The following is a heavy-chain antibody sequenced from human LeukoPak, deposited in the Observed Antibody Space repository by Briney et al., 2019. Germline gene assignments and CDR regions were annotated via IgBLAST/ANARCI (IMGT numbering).Heavy chain of an antibody. CDR2: MNPNSGNT. Sequence: GASVKVSCKASGYTFTSFDIDWVRQATGQGLEWMGWMNPNSGNTDYAQKFQGRVTMTRNTSINTAYMELSSLRSEDTAVYYCARRGYRYGYYYYYGMDVWGQGTTVTVSS. J-gene: IGHJ6*02. CDR1: GYTFTSFD. V-gene: IGHV1-8*01. D-gene: IGHD5-18*01. CDR3: ARRGYRYGYYYYYGMDV.